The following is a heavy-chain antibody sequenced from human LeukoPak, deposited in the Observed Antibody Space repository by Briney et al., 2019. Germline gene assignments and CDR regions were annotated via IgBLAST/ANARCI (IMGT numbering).Heavy chain of an antibody. V-gene: IGHV3-33*08. D-gene: IGHD2-8*01. Sequence: GGSLRLSCAASGFTFSSYWMHWVRQAPGKGLEWVAVIWYDGSNKYYADSVKGRFTISRDNSKNTLYLQMNTLRAEDTAVYYCARDPGGVVYFDYWGQGTLVTVSS. J-gene: IGHJ4*02. CDR1: GFTFSSYW. CDR2: IWYDGSNK. CDR3: ARDPGGVVYFDY.